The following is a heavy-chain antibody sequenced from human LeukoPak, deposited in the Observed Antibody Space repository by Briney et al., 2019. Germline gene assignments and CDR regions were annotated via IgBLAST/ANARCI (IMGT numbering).Heavy chain of an antibody. CDR2: ISWNSGSI. D-gene: IGHD3-22*01. V-gene: IGHV3-9*01. CDR1: GFTFDDYA. CDR3: AKGREYDSSGYYYPKVFDY. J-gene: IGHJ4*02. Sequence: GGSLRLSCAASGFTFDDYAMHWVRQAPGKGLEWVSGISWNSGSIGYADSVKGRFTISRDNAKNSLYLQMNSLRAEDTALYYCAKGREYDSSGYYYPKVFDYWGQGTLVTVSS.